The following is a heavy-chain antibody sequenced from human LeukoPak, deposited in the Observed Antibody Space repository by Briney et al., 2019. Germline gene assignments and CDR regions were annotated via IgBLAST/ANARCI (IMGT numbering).Heavy chain of an antibody. J-gene: IGHJ4*02. CDR2: INPNSGGT. Sequence: ASVKVSCKASGYTFTGYYMHWVRQAPGQGLEWMGWINPNSGGTNYAQKFQGRVTMTRDTSISTAYMELSRLRSDDTAVYYSAREENYDSSGYRDFDYWGQGTLVTVSS. CDR3: AREENYDSSGYRDFDY. CDR1: GYTFTGYY. V-gene: IGHV1-2*02. D-gene: IGHD3-22*01.